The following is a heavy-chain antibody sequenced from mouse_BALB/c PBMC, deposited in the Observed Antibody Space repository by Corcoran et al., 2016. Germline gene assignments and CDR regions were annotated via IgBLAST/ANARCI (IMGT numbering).Heavy chain of an antibody. CDR2: INPYNGAT. J-gene: IGHJ4*01. Sequence: EVQLQQHGPELVKPGASVKISCKASGYSFTGYYMHWVKQSHVKSLEWIGRINPYNGATSYNQNFKDKASLTVDKSSSTAYMELHSLTSEDSAVYYCARSLYGNGAMDYWGQGTSVTVSS. CDR1: GYSFTGYY. D-gene: IGHD2-1*01. CDR3: ARSLYGNGAMDY. V-gene: IGHV1-26*01.